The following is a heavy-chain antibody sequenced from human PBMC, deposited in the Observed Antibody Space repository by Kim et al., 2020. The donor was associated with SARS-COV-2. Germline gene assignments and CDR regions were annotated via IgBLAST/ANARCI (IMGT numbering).Heavy chain of an antibody. V-gene: IGHV3-9*01. CDR3: AKDCTRNGPFTYYYGSVCAGMAV. CDR1: GFTFDDYA. D-gene: IGHD3-10*01. CDR2: INWNSGHI. J-gene: IGHJ6*02. Sequence: GGSLRLSCEASGFTFDDYAMHWVRQAPGKGLEWVSGINWNSGHIGYADSVKGRFTISRDNAKNSLSLEMNSLRPEDTALYYCAKDCTRNGPFTYYYGSVCAGMAVWGQGTTVPVPS.